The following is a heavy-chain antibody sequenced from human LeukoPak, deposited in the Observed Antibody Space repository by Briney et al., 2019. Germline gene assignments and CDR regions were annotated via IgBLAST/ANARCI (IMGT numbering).Heavy chain of an antibody. CDR2: INHSGST. Sequence: SETLSLTCAVYGGSFSGYYWSWIRQPPGKGLEWIGEINHSGSTNYNPSLKSRVTISVDTSKNQFSLKLSSVTAADTAVYYCARVYSSSSLNFDYWGQGTLVTVSS. CDR1: GGSFSGYY. CDR3: ARVYSSSSLNFDY. D-gene: IGHD6-6*01. V-gene: IGHV4-34*01. J-gene: IGHJ4*02.